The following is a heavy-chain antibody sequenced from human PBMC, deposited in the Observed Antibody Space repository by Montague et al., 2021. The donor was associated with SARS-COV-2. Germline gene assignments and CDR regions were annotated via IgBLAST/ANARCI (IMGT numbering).Heavy chain of an antibody. V-gene: IGHV4-61*02. CDR1: GGSISSGSYY. J-gene: IGHJ6*02. CDR2: IYISGST. CDR3: ARTVVVPAAMSRYYGMDV. Sequence: TLSLTRSVSGGSISSGSYYWSWIRQPAGKGLEWIGRIYISGSTNYNPSLKSRVTMSADTSKNQFSLKLSSVAAADTAVYYCARTVVVPAAMSRYYGMDVWGQGTSVTVSS. D-gene: IGHD2-2*01.